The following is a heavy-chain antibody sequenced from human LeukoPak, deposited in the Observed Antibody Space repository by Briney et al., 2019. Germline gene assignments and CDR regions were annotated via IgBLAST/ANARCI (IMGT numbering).Heavy chain of an antibody. V-gene: IGHV3-9*01. CDR2: ISWNSGSI. CDR3: AKDIEPMRAWVNSCFDI. D-gene: IGHD2/OR15-2a*01. CDR1: QFTFSSYA. J-gene: IGHJ3*02. Sequence: RGGSLRLSCVASQFTFSSYAMHWVLQAPGKGLEWVSGISWNSGSIGYADSVKGRFTISRDNAKNSLYLQMNSLRAEDTALYYCAKDIEPMRAWVNSCFDIWGQGTMVTVSS.